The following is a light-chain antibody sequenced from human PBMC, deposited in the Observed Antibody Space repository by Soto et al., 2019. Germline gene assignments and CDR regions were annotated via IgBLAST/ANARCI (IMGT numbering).Light chain of an antibody. CDR3: QQYKSRRT. CDR1: QSISSW. CDR2: AAS. V-gene: IGKV1-5*01. J-gene: IGKJ1*01. Sequence: DIRMTQSPPSLSASVGDRVTITCRASQSISSWLAWYQQKPGKAPKLLIYAASSLQSGVPSRFSGSGSGTEFTLTISSLQPDDSATYYCQQYKSRRTFGQGTKVDIK.